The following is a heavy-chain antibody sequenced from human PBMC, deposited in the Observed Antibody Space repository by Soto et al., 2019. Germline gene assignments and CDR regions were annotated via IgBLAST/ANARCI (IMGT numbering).Heavy chain of an antibody. CDR3: AKSTGGTANGMDV. CDR2: ISWNSGTI. Sequence: EVQLVESGGGLVQPGRSLRLSCGASGFNFDEYGMYWVRQAAGKGLEWVSGISWNSGTIGYADSVKGRFTISRDKAKKSLYLQMSSLRAEDTALYYCAKSTGGTANGMDVWGQGTTVTVSS. J-gene: IGHJ6*02. V-gene: IGHV3-9*01. CDR1: GFNFDEYG. D-gene: IGHD2-8*02.